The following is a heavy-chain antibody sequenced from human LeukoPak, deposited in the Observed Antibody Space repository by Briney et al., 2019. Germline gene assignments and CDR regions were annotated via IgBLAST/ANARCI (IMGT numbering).Heavy chain of an antibody. CDR2: INHSGST. D-gene: IGHD2-15*01. J-gene: IGHJ5*02. Sequence: SQTLSLTCTVSGGSIRSDTYYWGWIRQPPGKGLEWIGEINHSGSTNYNPSLKSRVTISVDTSKNQFSLKLSSVTAADTAVYYCARRAIVVVVAATDPNWFDPWGQGTLVTVSS. CDR3: ARRAIVVVVAATDPNWFDP. CDR1: GGSIRSDTYY. V-gene: IGHV4-39*07.